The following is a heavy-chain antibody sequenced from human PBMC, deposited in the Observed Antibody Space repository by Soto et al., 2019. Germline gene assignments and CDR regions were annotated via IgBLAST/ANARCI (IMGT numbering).Heavy chain of an antibody. D-gene: IGHD5-12*01. V-gene: IGHV3-30-3*01. CDR1: GFTFSNFP. CDR2: KPSDGGNE. Sequence: GSLRLSCAASGFTFSNFPMHWVRQAPGKGLEWVALKPSDGGNENDADSVKGRFTISRDNSKNKMYLQMNSLRAEDTAMYYCVRYSGFDYFLDYWGQGTLVTVSS. CDR3: VRYSGFDYFLDY. J-gene: IGHJ4*02.